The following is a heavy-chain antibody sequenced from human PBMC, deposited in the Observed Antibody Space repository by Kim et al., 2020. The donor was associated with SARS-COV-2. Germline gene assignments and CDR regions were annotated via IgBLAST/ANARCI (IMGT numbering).Heavy chain of an antibody. V-gene: IGHV3-74*01. D-gene: IGHD4-4*01. CDR3: ARGATVTNYYFDY. J-gene: IGHJ4*02. CDR1: GFTFSSYW. CDR2: INSDGSST. Sequence: GGSLRLSCAASGFTFSSYWMHWVRQAPGKGLVWVSRINSDGSSTSYADSVKGRFTISRDNAKNTLYLQMNSLRAEDTAVYYCARGATVTNYYFDYWGQGTLVTVSS.